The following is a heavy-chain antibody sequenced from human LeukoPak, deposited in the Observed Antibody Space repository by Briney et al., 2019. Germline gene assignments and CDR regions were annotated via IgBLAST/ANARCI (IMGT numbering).Heavy chain of an antibody. J-gene: IGHJ3*01. D-gene: IGHD6-6*01. V-gene: IGHV3-7*03. CDR1: GFTFSGFW. CDR2: INSDGSEG. CDR3: ARSSYSSSSSV. Sequence: GGSLRLSCAVSGFTFSGFWMSWSRQAPGKGLEWVASINSDGSEGYYANVVKGRFTISRDNAKNSLYLQINSLRAEDTAVYYCARSSYSSSSSVWGQGTMVTVSS.